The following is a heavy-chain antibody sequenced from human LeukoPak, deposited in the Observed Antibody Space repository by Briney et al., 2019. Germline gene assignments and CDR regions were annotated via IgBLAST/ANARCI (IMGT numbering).Heavy chain of an antibody. D-gene: IGHD3-10*01. CDR3: ARSDGYGLVGI. CDR2: IYSSGGT. J-gene: IGHJ3*02. Sequence: SETLSLTCTVSGGSISSSSYYWGWIRQSPGKGLEWIGSIYSSGGTYYNPSLKSRAIILIDTAKNHVSLSLSSVTAADTAVYYCARSDGYGLVGIWGQGTMVTVSS. V-gene: IGHV4-39*07. CDR1: GGSISSSSYY.